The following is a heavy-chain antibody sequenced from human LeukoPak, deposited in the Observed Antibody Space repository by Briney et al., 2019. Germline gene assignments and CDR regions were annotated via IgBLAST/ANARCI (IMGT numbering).Heavy chain of an antibody. CDR1: GFTVSSNY. CDR3: AKELGTSESSHMCYFDY. J-gene: IGHJ4*02. Sequence: GGSLRLSCAASGFTVSSNYMSWVRQAPGKGLEWVSVIYSGGSTYYADSVKGRFTISRDNPNNILYLQMNSLRAEDTAVYFCAKELGTSESSHMCYFDYWGQGILVTVSA. D-gene: IGHD3-10*01. V-gene: IGHV3-53*05. CDR2: IYSGGST.